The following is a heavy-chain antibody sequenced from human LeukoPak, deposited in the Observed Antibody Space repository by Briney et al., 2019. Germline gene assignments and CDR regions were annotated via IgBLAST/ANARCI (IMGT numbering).Heavy chain of an antibody. D-gene: IGHD3-10*01. Sequence: ASVKVSCKVSGYTLTQLSMHWVRQAPGKGREWMGGFDPEDGETIYAQKFQGRVTMTEDTSTDTAYMELSSLRSEYTAVYYCATGPSMVRGAFDYWGQGTLVTVSS. CDR3: ATGPSMVRGAFDY. CDR2: FDPEDGET. V-gene: IGHV1-24*01. J-gene: IGHJ4*02. CDR1: GYTLTQLS.